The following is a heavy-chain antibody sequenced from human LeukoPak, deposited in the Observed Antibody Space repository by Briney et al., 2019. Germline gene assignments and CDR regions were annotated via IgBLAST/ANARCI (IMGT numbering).Heavy chain of an antibody. Sequence: GGSLRLSCAASGCTFSSYSMNWVRQAPGKGLEWVSSISSSSSYIYYADSVEGRFTISRDNAKNSLYLQMNSLRAEDTAVYYCARDEQLPRTGGVPYFYYYYGMDVWGQGTTVTVSS. CDR3: ARDEQLPRTGGVPYFYYYYGMDV. CDR1: GCTFSSYS. V-gene: IGHV3-21*01. D-gene: IGHD1/OR15-1a*01. CDR2: ISSSSSYI. J-gene: IGHJ6*02.